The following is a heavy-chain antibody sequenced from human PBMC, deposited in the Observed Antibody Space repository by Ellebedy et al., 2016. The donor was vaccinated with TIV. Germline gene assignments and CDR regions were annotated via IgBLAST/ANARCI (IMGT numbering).Heavy chain of an antibody. CDR2: IYYSGST. CDR1: GGSISSYY. D-gene: IGHD3-10*01. CDR3: ARRGWKRITMVRGAPAFDP. Sequence: MPSETLSLTCTVSGGSISSYYWSWIRQPPGKGLEWIGYIYYSGSTNYNPSLKSRVTISVDTSKNQFSLKLSSVTAADTAVYYCARRGWKRITMVRGAPAFDPWGQGTLVTVSS. J-gene: IGHJ5*02. V-gene: IGHV4-59*12.